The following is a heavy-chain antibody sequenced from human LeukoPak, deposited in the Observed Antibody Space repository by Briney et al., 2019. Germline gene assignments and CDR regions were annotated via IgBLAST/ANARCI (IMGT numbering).Heavy chain of an antibody. CDR2: IWYDGSTK. Sequence: PGGSLRLSCAASGFTFSSYGMHWVRQAPGKGLEWVAVIWYDGSTKYYADSVKGRFTISRDNSKNTLYLQMNSLRAEDTAVYYCARGYCSGGSCYTYYYGMDVWGQGTTVTVSS. D-gene: IGHD2-15*01. J-gene: IGHJ6*02. CDR1: GFTFSSYG. V-gene: IGHV3-33*01. CDR3: ARGYCSGGSCYTYYYGMDV.